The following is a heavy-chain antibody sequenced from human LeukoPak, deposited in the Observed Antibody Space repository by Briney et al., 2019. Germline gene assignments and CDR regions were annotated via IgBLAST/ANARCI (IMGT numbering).Heavy chain of an antibody. CDR2: IKSKTDGGTT. V-gene: IGHV3-15*01. Sequence: PGGSLRLSCAASGLTFSNAWMSWVRQAPGQGLEWVGRIKSKTDGGTTDYAAPVKGRFTISRDDSKNTLYLQMNSLKTEDTAVYYCAKVGNWKYGHHDYWGQGTLVTVSS. CDR1: GLTFSNAW. D-gene: IGHD1-7*01. CDR3: AKVGNWKYGHHDY. J-gene: IGHJ4*02.